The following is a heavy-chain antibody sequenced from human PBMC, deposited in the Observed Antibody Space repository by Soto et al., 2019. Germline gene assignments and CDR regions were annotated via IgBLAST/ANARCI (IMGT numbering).Heavy chain of an antibody. CDR2: FDPEDGET. V-gene: IGHV1-24*01. J-gene: IGHJ3*02. D-gene: IGHD2-15*01. Sequence: GASVKVSWKVSGYTLTELSMHWVRQAPGKRLEWMGGFDPEDGETIYAQKFQGRVTMTEDTSTDTAYMELSSLRSEDTAVYYCATVVGCSGGSCYPYREAFDIWGQGTMVTVSS. CDR3: ATVVGCSGGSCYPYREAFDI. CDR1: GYTLTELS.